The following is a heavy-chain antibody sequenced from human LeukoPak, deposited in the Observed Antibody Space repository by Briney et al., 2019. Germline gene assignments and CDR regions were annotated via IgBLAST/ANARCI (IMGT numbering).Heavy chain of an antibody. CDR3: ARDCCSSAYTWGY. CDR2: INPNSGGT. D-gene: IGHD3-22*01. CDR1: GYTFTGYY. V-gene: IGHV1-2*02. Sequence: ASVKVSCTASGYTFTGYYMHWVRQAPGQGLEWMGWINPNSGGTNYAQHFQGRVTMTRDTSISTAYMELNSLTSDDTAVYYCARDCCSSAYTWGYWGQGTLVTVSS. J-gene: IGHJ4*02.